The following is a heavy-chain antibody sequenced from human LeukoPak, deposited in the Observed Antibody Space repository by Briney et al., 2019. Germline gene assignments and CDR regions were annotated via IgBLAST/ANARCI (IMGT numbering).Heavy chain of an antibody. D-gene: IGHD3-10*01. CDR2: ISGSGGST. Sequence: GGSLRLSCAASGFTFSSYAMSWVRQTPGKGLEWVSAISGSGGSTYYADSVKGRFTISRDNSKNTLYLQMNSLRAEDTAVYYCAKDSFYYGSGKNCWYFYFWGQGTLVTVSS. CDR3: AKDSFYYGSGKNCWYFYF. CDR1: GFTFSSYA. J-gene: IGHJ4*02. V-gene: IGHV3-23*01.